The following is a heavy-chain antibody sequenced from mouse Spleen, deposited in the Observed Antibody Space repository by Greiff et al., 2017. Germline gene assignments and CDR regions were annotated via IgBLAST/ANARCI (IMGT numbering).Heavy chain of an antibody. Sequence: VKLQESGPELVKPGASVKISCKASGYAFSSSWMNWVKQRPGKGLEWIGRIYPGDGDTNYNGKFKGKATLTADKSSSTAYMQLSSLTSEDSAVYFCATYYSNLYAMDYWGQGTSVTVSS. D-gene: IGHD2-5*01. J-gene: IGHJ4*01. CDR2: IYPGDGDT. V-gene: IGHV1-82*01. CDR1: GYAFSSSW. CDR3: ATYYSNLYAMDY.